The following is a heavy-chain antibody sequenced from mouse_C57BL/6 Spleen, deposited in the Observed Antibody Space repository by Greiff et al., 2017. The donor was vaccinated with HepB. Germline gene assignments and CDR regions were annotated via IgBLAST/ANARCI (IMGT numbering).Heavy chain of an antibody. CDR1: GYTFTDYY. V-gene: IGHV1-26*01. D-gene: IGHD1-1*01. CDR2: INPNNGGT. J-gene: IGHJ4*01. CDR3: ARQGGSLYAMDY. Sequence: VQLQQSGPELVKPGASVKISCKASGYTFTDYYMNWVKQSHGKSLEWIGDINPNNGGTSYNQKFKGKATLTVDKSSSTAYMELRSLTSEDSAVYYCARQGGSLYAMDYWGQGTSVTVSS.